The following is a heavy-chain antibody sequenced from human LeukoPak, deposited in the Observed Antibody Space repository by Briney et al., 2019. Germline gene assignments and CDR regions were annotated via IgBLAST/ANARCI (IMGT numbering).Heavy chain of an antibody. Sequence: GGSLRLSCAASGFTFSSYGMHWVRQAPGKGLEWVSAISGSGGSTYYADSVKGRFTISRDNSKNTLYLQMNSLRAEDTAVYYCAKNAIFGVVIEDWGQGTLVTVSS. V-gene: IGHV3-23*01. D-gene: IGHD3-3*01. CDR3: AKNAIFGVVIED. J-gene: IGHJ4*02. CDR2: ISGSGGST. CDR1: GFTFSSYG.